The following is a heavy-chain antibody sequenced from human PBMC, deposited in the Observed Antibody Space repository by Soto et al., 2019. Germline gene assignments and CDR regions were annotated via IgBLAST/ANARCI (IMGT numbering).Heavy chain of an antibody. Sequence: EVQLLESGGGLVQRGGSLRLSCAASGFTFSNYPMSWVRQAPGKGLEWVSVISGSGAFYADSVKGRXTIXRDHSKNTLRGDDTAVYYCAKDSWGGTVSGWSHDSWGQGTLVTVSS. V-gene: IGHV3-23*01. J-gene: IGHJ4*02. CDR2: ISGSGA. D-gene: IGHD6-19*01. CDR3: AKDSWGGTVSGWSHDS. CDR1: GFTFSNYP.